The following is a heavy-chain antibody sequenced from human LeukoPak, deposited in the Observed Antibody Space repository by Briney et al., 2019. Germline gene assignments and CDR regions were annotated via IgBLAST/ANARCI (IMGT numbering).Heavy chain of an antibody. CDR2: ISYDGSNK. J-gene: IGHJ4*02. D-gene: IGHD6-13*01. V-gene: IGHV3-30*18. CDR3: AKDLSAAGTGDY. CDR1: GFTFSRYG. Sequence: WRSLRLSCAASGFTFSRYGMHWVRQAPGKGLEWVAVISYDGSNKYYADSVKGRFTISGDNSKNTLYLQMNSLRAEDTAVYYCAKDLSAAGTGDYWGQGTLVTVSS.